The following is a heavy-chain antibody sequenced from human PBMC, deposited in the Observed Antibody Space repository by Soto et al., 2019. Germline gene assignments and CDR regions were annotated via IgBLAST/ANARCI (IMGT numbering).Heavy chain of an antibody. V-gene: IGHV1-46*01. CDR1: GYTFTSYY. CDR2: INPSGGST. CDR3: ARDRVMPVAGTTYYYYGMDV. D-gene: IGHD6-19*01. J-gene: IGHJ6*02. Sequence: ASVKVSCKASGYTFTSYYMHWVRQAPGQGLEWMGIINPSGGSTSYAQKFQGRVTMTRDTSTSTVYMELSSLRSEDTAVYYCARDRVMPVAGTTYYYYGMDVWGQGTTVTVSS.